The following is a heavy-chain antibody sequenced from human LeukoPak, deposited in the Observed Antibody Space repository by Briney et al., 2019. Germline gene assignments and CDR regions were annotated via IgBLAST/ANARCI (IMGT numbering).Heavy chain of an antibody. CDR3: ARGTYYDFWSSYYYYGMDV. CDR2: IYYSGST. CDR1: GGSISTYY. V-gene: IGHV4-59*08. J-gene: IGHJ6*02. D-gene: IGHD3-3*01. Sequence: SETLSLTCTVSGGSISTYYWNWIRQPPGKGLEWIGYIYYSGSTYYNPSLKSRVTISVDTSKNQFSLKLSSVTAADTAVYYCARGTYYDFWSSYYYYGMDVWGQGTTVTVSS.